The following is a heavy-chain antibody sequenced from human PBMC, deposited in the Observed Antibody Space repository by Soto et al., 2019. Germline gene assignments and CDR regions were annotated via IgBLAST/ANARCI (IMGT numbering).Heavy chain of an antibody. CDR3: ARVFYSDLYYFDY. V-gene: IGHV4-4*02. CDR1: NDSISSNNW. J-gene: IGHJ4*02. D-gene: IGHD2-15*01. CDR2: IFHSGST. Sequence: QVQLQESGPGLVXPSGTLSLTCAVSNDSISSNNWWTXXXXXXGKGLEWIGEIFHSGSTSYNPSLKSRVSISVDKSXXXXXXXXTSVTAADTAVYYCARVFYSDLYYFDYWGQGTLVTVSS.